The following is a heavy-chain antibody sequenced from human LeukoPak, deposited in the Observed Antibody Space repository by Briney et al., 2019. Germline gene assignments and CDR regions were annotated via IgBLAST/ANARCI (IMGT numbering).Heavy chain of an antibody. CDR2: ISSSGSTI. CDR3: ARGSSPSSSWPTAFDY. V-gene: IGHV3-48*03. CDR1: GFTFSSYE. D-gene: IGHD6-13*01. J-gene: IGHJ4*02. Sequence: GGSLRLSCAASGFTFSSYEMNWVREAPGRGLEWVSYISSSGSTIYYADSVKGRFTISRDNAKNSLYLQMNSLRAEDTAVYYCARGSSPSSSWPTAFDYWGQGTLVTVSS.